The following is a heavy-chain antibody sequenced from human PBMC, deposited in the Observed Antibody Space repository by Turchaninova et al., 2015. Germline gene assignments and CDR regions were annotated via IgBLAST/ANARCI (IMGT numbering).Heavy chain of an antibody. CDR3: GSGVGANPLFDY. Sequence: QVPLGESGGGVVHPGMSLRLSCAAAGFTFSMYGMHWVRPYPGKGLEWVATMSYDGNDKYDADSVKGRFTTSRDNSKNTLNLQMNSLRPEDTAIYYCGSGVGANPLFDYWGQGTLVSVSS. CDR1: GFTFSMYG. CDR2: MSYDGNDK. J-gene: IGHJ4*02. D-gene: IGHD1-26*01. V-gene: IGHV3-30*03.